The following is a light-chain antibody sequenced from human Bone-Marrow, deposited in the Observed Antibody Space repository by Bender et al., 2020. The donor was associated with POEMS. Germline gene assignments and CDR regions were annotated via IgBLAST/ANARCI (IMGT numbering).Light chain of an antibody. CDR3: SSYTSSSTRV. J-gene: IGLJ2*01. Sequence: QSALTQPASVSGSPGQSITISCTGTSSDVGGYNYVSWYQQHPGKAPKLMIFDVTNRPLGVSNRFSGSKSGNTASLTISGLQADDEADYYCSSYTSSSTRVFGGGTKLTVL. V-gene: IGLV2-14*03. CDR2: DVT. CDR1: SSDVGGYNY.